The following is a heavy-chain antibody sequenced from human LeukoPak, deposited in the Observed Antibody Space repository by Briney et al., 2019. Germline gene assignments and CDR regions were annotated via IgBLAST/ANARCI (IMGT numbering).Heavy chain of an antibody. CDR1: GGSISSSSYY. CDR3: ARVLRKGPYGDGGYFYFFMDV. D-gene: IGHD4-17*01. V-gene: IGHV4-39*01. Sequence: SETLSLTCTVSGGSISSSSYYWGWIRQPPGKGLEWIGSIYYSGSTYYNPSLKSRVTISVDTSKNQFSLKPSSVTAADTAVYYCARVLRKGPYGDGGYFYFFMDVWGKGTTVTVSS. CDR2: IYYSGST. J-gene: IGHJ6*03.